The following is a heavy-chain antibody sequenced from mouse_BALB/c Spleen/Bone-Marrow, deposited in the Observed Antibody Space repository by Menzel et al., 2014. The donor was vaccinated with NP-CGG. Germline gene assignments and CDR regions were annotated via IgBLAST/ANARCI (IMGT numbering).Heavy chain of an antibody. CDR1: GFTFSDYG. J-gene: IGHJ2*01. CDR3: VRGNYGNYVDYFDF. D-gene: IGHD2-1*01. V-gene: IGHV5-6-3*01. CDR2: INSDGGST. Sequence: EVNVVESGGGLVQPGGSLKLSCAASGFTFSDYGMFWVRQTPDKRLELVATINSDGGSTYYPDSVKGRFTIYRDTAKNTLYLQMSSLKSEETAMYYCVRGNYGNYVDYFDFWGQGTTLTVSS.